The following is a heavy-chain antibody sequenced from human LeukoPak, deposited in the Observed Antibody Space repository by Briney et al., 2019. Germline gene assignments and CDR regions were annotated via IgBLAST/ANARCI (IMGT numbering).Heavy chain of an antibody. CDR2: IKQDGSEK. CDR1: GSTFSSYW. J-gene: IGHJ4*02. D-gene: IGHD5-12*01. CDR3: ARDNIVATMS. Sequence: GGSLRLSCAASGSTFSSYWMSWVRQAPGKGLEWVANIKQDGSEKYYVDSVKGRFTISRDNAKNSLYLQMNSLRAEDTAVYYCARDNIVATMSWGQGTLVTVSS. V-gene: IGHV3-7*01.